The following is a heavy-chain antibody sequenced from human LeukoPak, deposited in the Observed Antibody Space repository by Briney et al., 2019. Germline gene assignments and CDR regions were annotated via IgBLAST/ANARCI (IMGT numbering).Heavy chain of an antibody. CDR1: GVSFSGYY. Sequence: SETLSLTCTVYGVSFSGYYWSWIRQPPGKGLEWIGEINHSGSTNYNPSLKSRVTISVDTSKNQFSLKLSSVTAADTAVYYCARGGLTSVLYTFSDYYYMDVWGKGTTVTVSS. V-gene: IGHV4-34*01. D-gene: IGHD2-8*01. CDR3: ARGGLTSVLYTFSDYYYMDV. CDR2: INHSGST. J-gene: IGHJ6*03.